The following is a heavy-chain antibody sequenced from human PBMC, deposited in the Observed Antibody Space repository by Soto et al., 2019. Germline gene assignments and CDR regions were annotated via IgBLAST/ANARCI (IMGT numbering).Heavy chain of an antibody. Sequence: GGSLRLSCAASGFTFSSYGMHWVRQAPGKGLEWVAVISYDGSNKYYADSVKGRFTISRDNSKNTLYLEMNSLRAEDTAVYYCAKDGGLLWFGGFYWGQGTLVTVSS. CDR3: AKDGGLLWFGGFY. V-gene: IGHV3-30*18. D-gene: IGHD3-10*01. CDR2: ISYDGSNK. J-gene: IGHJ4*02. CDR1: GFTFSSYG.